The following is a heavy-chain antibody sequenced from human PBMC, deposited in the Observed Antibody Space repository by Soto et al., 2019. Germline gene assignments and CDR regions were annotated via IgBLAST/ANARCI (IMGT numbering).Heavy chain of an antibody. CDR2: ISGSGGST. J-gene: IGHJ2*01. D-gene: IGHD4-17*01. CDR3: AEGPTSVTYEEYWYFDL. CDR1: GFTFSSYA. Sequence: EVQLLESGGGLVQPGGSLRLSCAASGFTFSSYAMSWVRQAPGKGLEWVSAISGSGGSTYYADSVKGRFTISRDNSKNTLYRHMSSMTAEDTAVYYGAEGPTSVTYEEYWYFDLWGRGTLVTVSS. V-gene: IGHV3-23*01.